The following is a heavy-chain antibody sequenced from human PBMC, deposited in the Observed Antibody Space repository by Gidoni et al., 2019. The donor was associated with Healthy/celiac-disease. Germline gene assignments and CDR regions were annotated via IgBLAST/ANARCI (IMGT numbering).Heavy chain of an antibody. J-gene: IGHJ4*02. Sequence: QVQLVASGGGVVQPGRSLRLSCAASGFTFSSYGMHWVRQAPGKGLEWVAVISYDGSNKYYADSVKGRFTISRDNSKNTLYLQMNSLRAEDTAVYYCAKGKAVAGIDYWGQGTLVTVSS. D-gene: IGHD6-19*01. CDR2: ISYDGSNK. CDR3: AKGKAVAGIDY. CDR1: GFTFSSYG. V-gene: IGHV3-30*18.